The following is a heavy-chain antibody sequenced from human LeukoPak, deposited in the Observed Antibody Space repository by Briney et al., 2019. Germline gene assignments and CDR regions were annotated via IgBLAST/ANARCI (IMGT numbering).Heavy chain of an antibody. CDR1: GFTFSSYA. D-gene: IGHD2-2*01. J-gene: IGHJ4*02. V-gene: IGHV3-23*01. Sequence: GGSLRFYCAASGFTFSSYAMSWVRLAPGQGLEWVSTISGSGDTAYYADSVSGRFTISRDNSKNTLYLQMNSLRPENTAVYYCARTPQKYCSSTTCYPDYWGQGTLITVSS. CDR2: ISGSGDTA. CDR3: ARTPQKYCSSTTCYPDY.